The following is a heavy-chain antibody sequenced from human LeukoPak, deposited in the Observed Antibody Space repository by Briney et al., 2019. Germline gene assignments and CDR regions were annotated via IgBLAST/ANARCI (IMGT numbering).Heavy chain of an antibody. J-gene: IGHJ4*02. CDR1: GGSISSSSYY. V-gene: IGHV4-39*07. Sequence: PSETLSLTCTVSGGSISSSSYYWGWIRQPPGKGLEWIGSIYYSGSTYYNPSLKSRVTISVDTSKNQFSLKLSSVTAADTAVYYCARVIILTGYYNEGIEEGYFDYWGQGTLVTVSS. CDR2: IYYSGST. D-gene: IGHD3-9*01. CDR3: ARVIILTGYYNEGIEEGYFDY.